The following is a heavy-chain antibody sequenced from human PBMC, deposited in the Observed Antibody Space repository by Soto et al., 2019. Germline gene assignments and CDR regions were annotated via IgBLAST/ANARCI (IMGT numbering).Heavy chain of an antibody. D-gene: IGHD4-17*01. J-gene: IGHJ4*02. Sequence: SETLSLTCTVSGGSISSGGYYWSWIRQHPGKGLEWIGYIYYSGSTYYNPSLKSRVTISVDTSKNQFSLKLSSVTAADTAVYYCARGGAYSDYGGNSYAPFDYWGQGTLVTVSS. CDR3: ARGGAYSDYGGNSYAPFDY. CDR2: IYYSGST. V-gene: IGHV4-31*03. CDR1: GGSISSGGYY.